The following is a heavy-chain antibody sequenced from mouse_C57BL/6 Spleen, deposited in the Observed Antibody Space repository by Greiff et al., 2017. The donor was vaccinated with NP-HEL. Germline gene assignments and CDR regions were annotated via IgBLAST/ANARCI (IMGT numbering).Heavy chain of an antibody. D-gene: IGHD2-4*01. J-gene: IGHJ3*01. CDR3: ARSGVYYDYDGGFAY. CDR2: INPSSGYT. CDR1: GYTFTSYW. Sequence: VQLQQSGAELAKPGASVKLSCKASGYTFTSYWMHWVKQRPGQGLEWIGYINPSSGYTKYNQKFKDKATVTADKSSSTAYMQLSSLTYEDSAVYYCARSGVYYDYDGGFAYWGQGTLVTVSA. V-gene: IGHV1-7*01.